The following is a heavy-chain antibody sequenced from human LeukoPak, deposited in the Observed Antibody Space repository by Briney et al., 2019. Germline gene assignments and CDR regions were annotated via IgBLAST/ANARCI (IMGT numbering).Heavy chain of an antibody. CDR2: IASAGDT. CDR1: GFTFSSYD. V-gene: IGHV3-13*01. D-gene: IGHD4-17*01. J-gene: IGHJ6*02. CDR3: ARAVYGDYSSGMDV. Sequence: GGSLRLSCAASGFTFSSYDMHWVRQATGKGLEWVSSIASAGDTYYRGSVKGRFTISRENAKNSLYLQMNSLSAGDTAVYYCARAVYGDYSSGMDVWGQGTTVTVSS.